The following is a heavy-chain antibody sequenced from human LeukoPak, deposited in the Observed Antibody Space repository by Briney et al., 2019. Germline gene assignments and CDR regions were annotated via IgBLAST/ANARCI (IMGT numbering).Heavy chain of an antibody. CDR1: GYSISSGYY. J-gene: IGHJ4*02. CDR2: IYHSGST. Sequence: SETLSLTCAVSGYSISSGYYWGWIRQPPGKGLEWIGSIYHSGSTYYNPSLKSRVTISVDTSKNQFSLKLSSVTATDTAVYYCARHDFWSDPEYYFDYWGQGTLVTVSS. D-gene: IGHD3-3*01. V-gene: IGHV4-38-2*01. CDR3: ARHDFWSDPEYYFDY.